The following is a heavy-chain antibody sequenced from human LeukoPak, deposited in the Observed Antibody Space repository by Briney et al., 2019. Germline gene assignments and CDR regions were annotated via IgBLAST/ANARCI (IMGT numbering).Heavy chain of an antibody. V-gene: IGHV3-23*01. Sequence: GGSLRLSCAASGITLSNYGMSWVRQAPGKGLEWVAGISGSGGSTNYADSVKGRFTISRDNAKNSLYLQMNSLRAEDTALYYCAKVVVPAAKIYYFDYWGQGTLVTVSS. CDR2: ISGSGGST. J-gene: IGHJ4*02. D-gene: IGHD2-2*01. CDR1: GITLSNYG. CDR3: AKVVVPAAKIYYFDY.